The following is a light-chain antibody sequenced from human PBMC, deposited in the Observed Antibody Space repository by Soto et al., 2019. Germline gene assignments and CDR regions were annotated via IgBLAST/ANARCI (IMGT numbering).Light chain of an antibody. V-gene: IGKV1-12*01. Sequence: DIQMTQSPSSVSASVGDRVTITCRASQGINNWFAWYQQKPGKAPTLLIYAASKLQSGVPSRFSGSGSGTDFTLTISRLQPEDFATYYCQQASSFPITFGQGTRLEIK. CDR1: QGINNW. CDR2: AAS. CDR3: QQASSFPIT. J-gene: IGKJ5*01.